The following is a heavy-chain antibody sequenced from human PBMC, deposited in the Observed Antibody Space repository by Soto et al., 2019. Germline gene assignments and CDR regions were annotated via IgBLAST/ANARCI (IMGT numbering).Heavy chain of an antibody. CDR1: GYSFTSYW. V-gene: IGHV5-51*01. CDR3: ARHWDDILTGYSDY. D-gene: IGHD3-9*01. CDR2: IYPGDYDT. Sequence: GESLKISCKGSGYSFTSYWIGWVRQMPGKGLEWMGIIYPGDYDTRYSPSFQGQVTISADKYISTAYLQWSSLKASYTAMYYCARHWDDILTGYSDYWGQGTLVTVSS. J-gene: IGHJ4*02.